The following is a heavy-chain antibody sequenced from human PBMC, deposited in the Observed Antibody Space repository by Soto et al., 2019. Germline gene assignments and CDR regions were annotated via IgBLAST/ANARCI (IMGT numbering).Heavy chain of an antibody. Sequence: QVQLQQWGAGLLKPSETLSLTCAVYGGSFSGYYWSWIRQPPGKGLEWIGEINHSGSTNYNPSLKSRVTISVDTSKIQFSLKLSSVTAADTAVSYCARGGIAARTPFDYWGQGTLVTVSS. CDR1: GGSFSGYY. D-gene: IGHD6-6*01. CDR2: INHSGST. V-gene: IGHV4-34*01. J-gene: IGHJ4*02. CDR3: ARGGIAARTPFDY.